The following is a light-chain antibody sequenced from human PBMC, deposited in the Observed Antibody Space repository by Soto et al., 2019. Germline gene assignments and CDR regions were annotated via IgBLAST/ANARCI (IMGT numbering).Light chain of an antibody. V-gene: IGKV3-11*01. CDR2: GAS. CDR1: QSVSSY. J-gene: IGKJ1*01. CDR3: QQYNGYYTWT. Sequence: EIVLTQSPATLALSPGERATLSCRASQSVSSYLAWYQQKPGQATRLIIYGASSRANGIPDRFSGSGSGTDFTLTISSLQPDDFANYYCQQYNGYYTWTFGQGTKVDIK.